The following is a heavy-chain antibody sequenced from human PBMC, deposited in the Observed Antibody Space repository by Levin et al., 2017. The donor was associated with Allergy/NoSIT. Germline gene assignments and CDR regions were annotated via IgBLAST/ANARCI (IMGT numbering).Heavy chain of an antibody. J-gene: IGHJ5*02. CDR1: GFTFSSYS. V-gene: IGHV3-21*01. D-gene: IGHD4-17*01. CDR3: ARDPSGDYDNWFDP. Sequence: GGSLRLSCAASGFTFSSYSMNWVRQAPGKGLEWVSSISSSSSYIYYADSVKGRFTISRDNAKNSLYLQMNSLRAEDTAVYYCARDPSGDYDNWFDPWGQGTLVTVSS. CDR2: ISSSSSYI.